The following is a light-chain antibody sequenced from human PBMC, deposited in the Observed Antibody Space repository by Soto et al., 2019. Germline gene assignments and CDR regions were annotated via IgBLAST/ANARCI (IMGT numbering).Light chain of an antibody. Sequence: QSVLTQPPSASGTPGQRVTISCSGGSSNIGDNTVNWYQQLPGTAPKLLIYSNNQRPSGVSDRFSGSKSGTSASLAISGLQSEDEADYYCAAWDDSLFWVFGGGTKLTVL. CDR1: SSNIGDNT. J-gene: IGLJ3*02. CDR3: AAWDDSLFWV. CDR2: SNN. V-gene: IGLV1-44*01.